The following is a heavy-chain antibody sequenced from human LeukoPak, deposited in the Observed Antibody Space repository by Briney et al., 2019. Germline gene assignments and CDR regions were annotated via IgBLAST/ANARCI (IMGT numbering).Heavy chain of an antibody. Sequence: PSETLSLTCTVSGGSISSSSYYWGWIRQPPGKGLEWIGTIYYSGSTYYNPSLKSRVTISIDTSKNQFSLRLSSVTAADTAVYYCARHKFKVVTLYWFDRWGQGTLVTVSS. D-gene: IGHD4-23*01. J-gene: IGHJ5*02. CDR3: ARHKFKVVTLYWFDR. CDR1: GGSISSSSYY. CDR2: IYYSGST. V-gene: IGHV4-39*01.